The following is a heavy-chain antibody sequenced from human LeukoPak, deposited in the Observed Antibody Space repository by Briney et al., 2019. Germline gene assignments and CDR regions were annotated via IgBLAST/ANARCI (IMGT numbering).Heavy chain of an antibody. CDR3: ARVFDFWSGYFGDAFDI. J-gene: IGHJ3*02. CDR2: IYYSGST. Sequence: PSETLSLTCTVSGGSISSYYWSWIRQPPGKGLEWIGYIYYSGSTNYNPSLKSRVTISVDTSKNQFSLKLSSVTAADTAVYYCARVFDFWSGYFGDAFDIWGQGTMVTVSS. D-gene: IGHD3-3*01. V-gene: IGHV4-59*01. CDR1: GGSISSYY.